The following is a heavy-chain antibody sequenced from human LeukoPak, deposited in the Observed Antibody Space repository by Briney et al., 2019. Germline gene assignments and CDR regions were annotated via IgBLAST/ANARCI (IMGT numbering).Heavy chain of an antibody. CDR2: ISATSSYI. D-gene: IGHD6-19*01. Sequence: GGSLRLSCAASGFTFSDYWIYWVRHAPGKGLEWVSSISATSSYIYYADSARGRFTISRDNAKNSLYLQMNSLRAEDTAVYYCARDKTEQWLVLEAFDIWGQGTVVTVSS. J-gene: IGHJ3*02. CDR3: ARDKTEQWLVLEAFDI. V-gene: IGHV3-21*01. CDR1: GFTFSDYW.